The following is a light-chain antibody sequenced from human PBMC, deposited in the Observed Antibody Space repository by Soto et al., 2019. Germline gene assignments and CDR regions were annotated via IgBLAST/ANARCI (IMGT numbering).Light chain of an antibody. CDR2: EVS. CDR1: SSDVGGYNY. V-gene: IGLV2-14*01. CDR3: SSYTSSSTHVV. Sequence: QSALTQPASVSGSPGQSITISCTGTSSDVGGYNYVSWYQQHPGKAPKLMIYEVSNRPSGVSNRFSGSKSGNTASLTISGLQAEEEADYYGSSYTSSSTHVVFGGGTKLTVL. J-gene: IGLJ2*01.